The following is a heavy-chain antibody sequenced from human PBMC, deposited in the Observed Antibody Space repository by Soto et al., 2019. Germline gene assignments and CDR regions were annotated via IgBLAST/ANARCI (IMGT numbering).Heavy chain of an antibody. CDR2: ISSNGVGT. V-gene: IGHV3-64*01. Sequence: EVQLAESGGGLAQPGGSLRLSCAASGFTLSGYAMDWVRQAPGKGLEYVSGISSNGVGTYYANSVQGRFTISRDNSKNTVYLQMDSLRPEAMAVYYRARRARPDFYYMDVWGKGTTVTVAS. J-gene: IGHJ6*03. D-gene: IGHD6-6*01. CDR3: ARRARPDFYYMDV. CDR1: GFTLSGYA.